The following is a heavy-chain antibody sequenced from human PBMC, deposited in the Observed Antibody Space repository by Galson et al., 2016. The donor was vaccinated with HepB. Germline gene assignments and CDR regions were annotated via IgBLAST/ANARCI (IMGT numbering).Heavy chain of an antibody. V-gene: IGHV1-69*13. CDR2: IIPIFGTA. Sequence: SVKVSCKASGGIFSSYAISWVRQAHGQGLEWMGGIIPIFGTANYAQKFQGRVTITADESTSTAYMELSSLRSEDTAVYYCARVGGEWLESYLCWGQGTLVTVSS. CDR3: ARVGGEWLESYLC. J-gene: IGHJ4*02. CDR1: GGIFSSYA. D-gene: IGHD6-19*01.